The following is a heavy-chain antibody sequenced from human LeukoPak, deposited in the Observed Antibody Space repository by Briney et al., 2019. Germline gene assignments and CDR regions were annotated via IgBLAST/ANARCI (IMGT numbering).Heavy chain of an antibody. CDR2: INHSGST. V-gene: IGHV4-34*01. D-gene: IGHD6-13*01. J-gene: IGHJ4*02. CDR1: GGSFSGYS. CDR3: ARGGYTSSFDY. Sequence: SETLSLTCAAYGGSFSGYSWSWIRQPPGKGLEWIGEINHSGSTNDNPSLRSRVIVSVDTSKNQFSLKLSSVTAADTAVNYCARGGYTSSFDYWGQGTLVTVSS.